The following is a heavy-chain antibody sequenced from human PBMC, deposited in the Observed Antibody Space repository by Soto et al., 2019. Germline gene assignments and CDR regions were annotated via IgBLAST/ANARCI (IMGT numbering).Heavy chain of an antibody. J-gene: IGHJ3*02. V-gene: IGHV1-69*13. CDR1: GGTFSSYA. D-gene: IGHD2-21*02. CDR3: ARDRVVTAVGAFDI. Sequence: GASVKVSCKASGGTFSSYAISWVRQAPGQGLEWMGGIIPIFGTANYAQKFQGRVTITADESTSTAYMELSSLRSEDTAVSYCARDRVVTAVGAFDIWGQGTMVTVSS. CDR2: IIPIFGTA.